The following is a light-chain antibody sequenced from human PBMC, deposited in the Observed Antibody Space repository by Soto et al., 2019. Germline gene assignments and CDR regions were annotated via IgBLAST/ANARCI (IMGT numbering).Light chain of an antibody. J-gene: IGKJ4*01. CDR2: DGS. CDR1: QSIRSSY. V-gene: IGKV3D-20*01. Sequence: EIVLTQSPATLSLSPGDRATLSCGASQSIRSSYVAWYQQKAGLPPRLLIYDGSSRASGIPDRFSGSGSGTDFTLTIGRLEPEDFAVYYGQQYDNSAPLSFVGGTKVEMK. CDR3: QQYDNSAPLS.